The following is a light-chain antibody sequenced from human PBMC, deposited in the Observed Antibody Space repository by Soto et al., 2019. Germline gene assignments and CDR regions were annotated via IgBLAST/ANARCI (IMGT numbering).Light chain of an antibody. J-gene: IGKJ1*01. CDR1: QSVSSSY. CDR2: GAS. CDR3: KQYGSSPPEWT. V-gene: IGKV3-20*01. Sequence: EIVLTQSPGTLSSSPGERATLSCRASQSVSSSYLAWYQQKPGQAPRLLIYGASSRATGIPDRFSGSGSGTDFTLTISRLEPEDFAVYYCKQYGSSPPEWTFGQGTKVEIK.